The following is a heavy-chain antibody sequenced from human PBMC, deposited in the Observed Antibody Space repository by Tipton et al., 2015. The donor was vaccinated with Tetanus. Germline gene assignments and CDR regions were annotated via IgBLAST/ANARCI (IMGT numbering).Heavy chain of an antibody. J-gene: IGHJ4*02. CDR1: GGSISDSDYH. V-gene: IGHV4-39*01. D-gene: IGHD6-6*01. Sequence: LRLSCTVSGGSISDSDYHWGWVRQPPGKGLDWIGSIYYRGNTYYKPSLKSRVTISVDTPKNQFSLKLTSVTAADTAVYYCSREKSSSSDYWGQGTLVTVSS. CDR3: SREKSSSSDY. CDR2: IYYRGNT.